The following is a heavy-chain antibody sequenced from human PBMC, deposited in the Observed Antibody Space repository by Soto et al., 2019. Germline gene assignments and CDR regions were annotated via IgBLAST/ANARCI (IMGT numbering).Heavy chain of an antibody. Sequence: QVQMVQSGTEVKEPGASVKVSCKASGYTFSSRGISGVRQAPGQGLEWLGWISCYNGDTFYAQKVQGRVTMTTDRSTSTAYLVLRNLRSDDTAVYYCAVGVDYGDYGYFDSWGQGTLVTVSS. CDR1: GYTFSSRG. CDR2: ISCYNGDT. D-gene: IGHD4-17*01. CDR3: AVGVDYGDYGYFDS. J-gene: IGHJ4*02. V-gene: IGHV1-18*04.